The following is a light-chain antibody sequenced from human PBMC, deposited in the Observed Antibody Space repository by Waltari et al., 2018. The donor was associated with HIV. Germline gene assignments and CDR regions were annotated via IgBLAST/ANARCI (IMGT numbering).Light chain of an antibody. CDR1: SSDVGGYNS. CDR3: CSYGGTYNV. Sequence: QSALTQPRSVSGSPGQSVTISCTGTSSDVGGYNSVSGYQQHPGKAPKLLIYEVSKWPSGVPERFSGSKSGNTASLTISGLRADDEADYYCCSYGGTYNVFGTGTKVTIL. CDR2: EVS. J-gene: IGLJ1*01. V-gene: IGLV2-11*01.